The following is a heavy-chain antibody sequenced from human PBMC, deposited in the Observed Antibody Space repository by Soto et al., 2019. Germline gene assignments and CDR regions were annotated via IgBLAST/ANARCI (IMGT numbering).Heavy chain of an antibody. J-gene: IGHJ4*02. V-gene: IGHV3-30*18. Sequence: VQLVESGGGVVQPGRSLRLSCAASGFTFSSYGMHWVRQAPGKGLEWVAVISYDGSNKYYADSVKGRFTISRDNSKNTLYLQMNSLRAEDTAVYYCAKDGFRAAAVPGFDYWGQGTLVTVSS. CDR3: AKDGFRAAAVPGFDY. CDR2: ISYDGSNK. CDR1: GFTFSSYG. D-gene: IGHD6-13*01.